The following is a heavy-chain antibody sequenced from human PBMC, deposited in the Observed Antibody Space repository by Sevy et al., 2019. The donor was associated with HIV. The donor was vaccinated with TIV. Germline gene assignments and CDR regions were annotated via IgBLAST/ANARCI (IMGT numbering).Heavy chain of an antibody. CDR2: IYYSGST. J-gene: IGHJ6*03. CDR3: ARRYYGDYFGYYYYYMDV. Sequence: SETLSLTCTVSGGSISSYYWSWIRQPPGKGLEWIGYIYYSGSTNYNPSLKSRVTISVDTSKNQFSLKLISVTAADTAVYYCARRYYGDYFGYYYYYMDVWGKGTTVTVSS. CDR1: GGSISSYY. V-gene: IGHV4-59*01. D-gene: IGHD4-17*01.